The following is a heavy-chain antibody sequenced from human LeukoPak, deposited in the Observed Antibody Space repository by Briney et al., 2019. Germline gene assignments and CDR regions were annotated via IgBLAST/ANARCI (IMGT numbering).Heavy chain of an antibody. D-gene: IGHD6-13*01. CDR2: INHSVGT. V-gene: IGHV4-34*01. CDR1: SGSFSGYY. Sequence: SETLSLTCSVYSGSFSGYYWSWIRQPPGKGLEWIGEINHSVGTNYNPSLKSRVTISVDTSKNQFSLKLSSVTAADTAVYYCARADSKKSRYYYYYYMDVWGKGTTVTVSS. CDR3: ARADSKKSRYYYYYYMDV. J-gene: IGHJ6*03.